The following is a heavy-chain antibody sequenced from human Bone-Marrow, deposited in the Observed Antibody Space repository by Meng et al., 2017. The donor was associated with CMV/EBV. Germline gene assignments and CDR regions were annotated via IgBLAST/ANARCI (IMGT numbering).Heavy chain of an antibody. CDR3: ARRRGDVKWFDS. CDR2: IYPGDSDA. Sequence: GESLKISCKGSGYSFTSYWIAWVRQMPGKGLEWVVIIYPGDSDATYSPSFQGQVTISVDKSISTAYLQWSSLKASDTAMYSCARRRGDVKWFDSWGQGSLVTVAS. CDR1: GYSFTSYW. D-gene: IGHD3-10*01. J-gene: IGHJ5*01. V-gene: IGHV5-51*01.